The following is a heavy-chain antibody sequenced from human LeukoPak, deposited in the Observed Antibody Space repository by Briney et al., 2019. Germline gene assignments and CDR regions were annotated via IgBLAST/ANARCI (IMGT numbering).Heavy chain of an antibody. D-gene: IGHD3-3*01. CDR2: ISGHAGST. CDR1: GFTLNMYS. V-gene: IGHV3-23*01. Sequence: GGSLRLSCEISGFTLNMYSMSWVRRAPGKGLEWVSLISGHAGSTQYADSVEGRFTISRDVRRHTLYPQPHSLRAADTATHFRAKDGFQSSEWSPPLTSCGQGTLVTVSA. CDR3: AKDGFQSSEWSPPLTS. J-gene: IGHJ5*02.